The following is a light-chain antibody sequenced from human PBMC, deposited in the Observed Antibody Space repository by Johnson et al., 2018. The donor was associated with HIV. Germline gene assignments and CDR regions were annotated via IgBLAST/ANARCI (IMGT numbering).Light chain of an antibody. V-gene: IGLV1-51*02. J-gene: IGLJ1*01. CDR3: GTWDSRLNVYL. Sequence: QSVLTQPPSVSAAPGQKVTISCSGSNSNIGNNYVSWYQQLPGTAPKLLIYESTNRPSGIPDRFSGSTSGTSATLGISGPQTGDEADYYCGTWDSRLNVYLFGTGTKVTVL. CDR1: NSNIGNNY. CDR2: EST.